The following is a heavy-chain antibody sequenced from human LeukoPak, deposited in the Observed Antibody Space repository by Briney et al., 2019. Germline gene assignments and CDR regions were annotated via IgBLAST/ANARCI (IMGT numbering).Heavy chain of an antibody. CDR1: GYTFTSYG. V-gene: IGHV1-18*01. D-gene: IGHD6-19*01. Sequence: ASVKVSCKASGYTFTSYGISWVRQAPGQGREWMGWISAYNGNTNYAQKLQGRVTMTTDTSTSTAYMELRSLRSDDTAVYYCAREIGSGWDLYYYYMDVWGKGTTVTVSS. CDR2: ISAYNGNT. CDR3: AREIGSGWDLYYYYMDV. J-gene: IGHJ6*03.